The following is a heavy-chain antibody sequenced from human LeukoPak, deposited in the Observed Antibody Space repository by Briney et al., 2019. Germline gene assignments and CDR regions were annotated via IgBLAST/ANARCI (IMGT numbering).Heavy chain of an antibody. Sequence: SETLSLACTVSVGSVSSFHWSWIRQPPGKGLEWIGNTYYSGSTNYNPSLKSRVTMSVDTSKNQFSLRLSSVTAADTAVYYCARDRTGSSSLDPWGQGTLVTVSS. CDR2: TYYSGST. CDR1: VGSVSSFH. J-gene: IGHJ5*02. CDR3: ARDRTGSSSLDP. V-gene: IGHV4-59*02. D-gene: IGHD1-26*01.